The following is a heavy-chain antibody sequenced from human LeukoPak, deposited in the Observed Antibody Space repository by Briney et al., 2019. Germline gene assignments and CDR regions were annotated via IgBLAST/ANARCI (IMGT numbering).Heavy chain of an antibody. Sequence: GGSRRLSCAASGFTFSSYWMSWVRQAPGKGLEWVANINQDGSEKYYVDSVKGRFTISRDNAKNSLYLQMNSLRAEDTAVYYCAREGCSGGSCYHNWFDPWGQGTLVTVSS. V-gene: IGHV3-7*01. CDR2: INQDGSEK. J-gene: IGHJ5*02. CDR3: AREGCSGGSCYHNWFDP. D-gene: IGHD2-15*01. CDR1: GFTFSSYW.